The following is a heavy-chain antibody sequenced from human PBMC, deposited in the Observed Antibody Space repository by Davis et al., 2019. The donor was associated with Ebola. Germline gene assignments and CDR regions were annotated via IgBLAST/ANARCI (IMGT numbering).Heavy chain of an antibody. Sequence: GESLKISCEASGFTFNTYSINWVRQAPGKGLEWVSSISSRSYYIYYADSLKGRFTISRDNAKNSLYLQMNSLRAEDTAVYYCARGGYYDSSGYSHAAFDIWGQGTMVTVSS. CDR1: GFTFNTYS. D-gene: IGHD3-22*01. V-gene: IGHV3-21*01. CDR3: ARGGYYDSSGYSHAAFDI. J-gene: IGHJ3*02. CDR2: ISSRSYYI.